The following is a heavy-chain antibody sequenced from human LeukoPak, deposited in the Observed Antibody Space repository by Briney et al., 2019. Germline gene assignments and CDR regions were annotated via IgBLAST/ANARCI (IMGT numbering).Heavy chain of an antibody. CDR2: ISAYNGNT. CDR1: GYTFTSYG. D-gene: IGHD4-17*01. CDR3: AREPMAVTTTAPLLVDY. V-gene: IGHV1-18*01. J-gene: IGHJ4*02. Sequence: ASVKVSCKASGYTFTSYGISWVRQAPGQGLEWMGWISAYNGNTNYAQKLQGRVIMTTDTSTSTAYMELRSLRSDDTAVYYCAREPMAVTTTAPLLVDYWGQGTLVTVSS.